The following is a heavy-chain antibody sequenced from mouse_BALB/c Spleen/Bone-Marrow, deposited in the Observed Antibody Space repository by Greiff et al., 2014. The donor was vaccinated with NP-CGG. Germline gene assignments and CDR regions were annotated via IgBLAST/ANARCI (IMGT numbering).Heavy chain of an antibody. J-gene: IGHJ2*01. CDR2: IYPSDSYT. CDR3: TRSYGSSYEYYFDY. D-gene: IGHD1-1*01. V-gene: IGHV1-69*02. Sequence: QVQLQQPGAELVRPGASVKLSCKASGYTFTSYWINWVKQRPGQGLEWIGNIYPSDSYTNYNQKFKDKATLTVDKSSITAYMQLSSPTSEDSAVYYCTRSYGSSYEYYFDYWGQGTTLTVSS. CDR1: GYTFTSYW.